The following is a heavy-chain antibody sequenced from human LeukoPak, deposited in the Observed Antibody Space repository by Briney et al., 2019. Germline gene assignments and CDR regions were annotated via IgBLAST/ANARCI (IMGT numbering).Heavy chain of an antibody. D-gene: IGHD1-26*01. V-gene: IGHV3-30-3*01. CDR1: GFTFSSYA. J-gene: IGHJ3*02. CDR2: ISYDGSNK. Sequence: GGSLRLSCAASGFTFSSYAMHWVRQAPGKGLEWVAVISYDGSNKYYADSVKGRFTISRDNSKNTLYLQMNGLRAEDTAVYYCARDRLRYSGITDAFDIWGQGTMVTVSS. CDR3: ARDRLRYSGITDAFDI.